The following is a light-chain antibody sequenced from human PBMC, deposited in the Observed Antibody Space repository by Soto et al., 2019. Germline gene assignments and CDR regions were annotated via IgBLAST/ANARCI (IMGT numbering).Light chain of an antibody. CDR1: QSFSNF. CDR3: QQRSTNWRWK. V-gene: IGKV3-11*01. CDR2: DAS. J-gene: IGKJ1*01. Sequence: DIVLTQFPATLSLSPGDTATLSCRASQSFSNFLGWYQQKPGQAPRLLIYDASNRAAGIPARFSGSGSGTDFTLTITNLEPEDFSGYYCQQRSTNWRWKFGQGTKVEI.